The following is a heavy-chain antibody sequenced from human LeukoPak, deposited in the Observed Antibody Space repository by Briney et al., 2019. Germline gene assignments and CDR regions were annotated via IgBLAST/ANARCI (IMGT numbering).Heavy chain of an antibody. J-gene: IGHJ4*02. Sequence: SDTLSLTCTVSGGSINPYYWSWIRQPPGKGLEYIGYISYTGSTNSNPSLKSRLTISADTSKNQLSLKLRSVTAADTAVYYCARIHDYGDYAFDKWGQGTLVTVSS. CDR1: GGSINPYY. CDR3: ARIHDYGDYAFDK. V-gene: IGHV4-59*08. D-gene: IGHD4-17*01. CDR2: ISYTGST.